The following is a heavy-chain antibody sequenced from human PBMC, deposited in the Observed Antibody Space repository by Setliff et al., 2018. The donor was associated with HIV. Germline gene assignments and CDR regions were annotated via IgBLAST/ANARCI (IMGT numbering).Heavy chain of an antibody. CDR1: GYTFISYS. CDR2: INTNTGNP. V-gene: IGHV7-4-1*02. Sequence: ASVKVSCKASGYTFISYSMNWVRQAPGQGLEWMGWINTNTGNPTYAQGFTGRFVFSLDTSVSTAYLQISSLKAEDTAVYYCARDPYPNYDFWSGSLIRGWFDPWGQGTLVTVSS. J-gene: IGHJ5*02. D-gene: IGHD3-3*01. CDR3: ARDPYPNYDFWSGSLIRGWFDP.